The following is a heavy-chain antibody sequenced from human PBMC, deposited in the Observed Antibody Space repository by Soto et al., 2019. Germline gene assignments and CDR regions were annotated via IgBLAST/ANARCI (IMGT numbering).Heavy chain of an antibody. V-gene: IGHV4-39*01. CDR1: GGSISSSSYY. Sequence: SETLSLTCTVSGGSISSSSYYWGWIRQPPGKGLEWIGSVYYTGSTYDNPSLKSRITLSVERSKSQFSLKLTSVTAADTAVYYCARLLYDSRGYYYFDYWGQGTLVTVS. CDR3: ARLLYDSRGYYYFDY. D-gene: IGHD3-22*01. J-gene: IGHJ4*02. CDR2: VYYTGST.